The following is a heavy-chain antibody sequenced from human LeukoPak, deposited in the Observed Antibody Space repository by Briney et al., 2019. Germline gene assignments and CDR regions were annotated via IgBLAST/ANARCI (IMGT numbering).Heavy chain of an antibody. Sequence: SETLSLTCTVSGDSVSSHYWSWIRQPPGKGLEWMAYVYYTGTSNYNPSLQSRVTISIDTSKNHFSLKLLSVTAADTAVYYCARYSNHVDYFDSWGQGTLVPVSS. D-gene: IGHD4-11*01. CDR3: ARYSNHVDYFDS. CDR1: GDSVSSHY. V-gene: IGHV4-59*02. CDR2: VYYTGTS. J-gene: IGHJ4*02.